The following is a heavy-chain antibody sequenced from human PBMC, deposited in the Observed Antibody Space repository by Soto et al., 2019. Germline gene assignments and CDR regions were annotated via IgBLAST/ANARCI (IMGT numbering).Heavy chain of an antibody. Sequence: GSLRLSCAASGFTFSDYYMSWIRQAPGKGLEWVSYISSSSSYTNYADSVKGRFTISRDNAKSSLYLQMNSLRAEDTAVYYWARVIVGPDDAFDIWXQGTMVTVSS. D-gene: IGHD1-26*01. V-gene: IGHV3-11*05. CDR3: ARVIVGPDDAFDI. CDR1: GFTFSDYY. J-gene: IGHJ3*02. CDR2: ISSSSSYT.